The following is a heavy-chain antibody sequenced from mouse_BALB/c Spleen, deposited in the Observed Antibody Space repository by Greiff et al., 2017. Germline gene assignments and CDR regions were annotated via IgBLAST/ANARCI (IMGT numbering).Heavy chain of an antibody. D-gene: IGHD1-1*02. CDR1: GFTFSDYY. CDR2: ISDGGSYT. V-gene: IGHV5-4*02. Sequence: EVKLMESGGGLVKPGGSLKLSCAASGFTFSDYYMYWVRQTPEKRLEWVATISDGGSYTYYPDSVKGRFTISRDNAKNNLYLQMSSLKSEDTAMYYCARDGNYAGDYWGQGTSVTVSS. CDR3: ARDGNYAGDY. J-gene: IGHJ4*01.